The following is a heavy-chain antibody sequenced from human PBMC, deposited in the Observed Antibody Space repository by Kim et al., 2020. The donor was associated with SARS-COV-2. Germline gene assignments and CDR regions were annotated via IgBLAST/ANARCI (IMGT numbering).Heavy chain of an antibody. Sequence: SETLSLTCTVSGGAINTYYWSWIRQPPGKGLEWIGYIYSSGTTNYNPSLKSRVTISVDMSKNQFSLKLSSVTAADTAVYYCARVFSGISLDGFDIWGQGTKVTVSS. CDR2: IYSSGTT. CDR1: GGAINTYY. J-gene: IGHJ3*02. CDR3: ARVFSGISLDGFDI. V-gene: IGHV4-59*13. D-gene: IGHD2-15*01.